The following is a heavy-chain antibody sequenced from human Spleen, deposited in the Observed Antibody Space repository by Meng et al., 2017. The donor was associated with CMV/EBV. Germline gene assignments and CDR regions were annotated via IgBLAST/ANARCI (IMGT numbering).Heavy chain of an antibody. Sequence: ASVKVSCKASGYTFTAYYIHWVRQAPGQGPEWMGWISPNSGGTNYVQKFQGRVTMTRDTSIDTAYMELNRLRSKDTAVYYCARTQVPAHTGSYRYYYFYAMDVWGQGTTVTVSS. CDR1: GYTFTAYY. V-gene: IGHV1-2*02. CDR2: ISPNSGGT. CDR3: ARTQVPAHTGSYRYYYFYAMDV. D-gene: IGHD1-26*01. J-gene: IGHJ6*02.